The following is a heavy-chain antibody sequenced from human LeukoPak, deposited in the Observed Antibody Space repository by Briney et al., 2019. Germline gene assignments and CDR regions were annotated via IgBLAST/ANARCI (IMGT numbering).Heavy chain of an antibody. D-gene: IGHD3-10*01. Sequence: GGSLRLSCAASGFTFSRFTMSWVRQAPGKGLEWVSVVSVGGGSTFYADSARGRFTISRDNSKNTLYLQMNSLRAEDTAVYYCARGGGYYGSGSNWGQGTLVTVSS. CDR1: GFTFSRFT. CDR3: ARGGGYYGSGSN. J-gene: IGHJ4*02. V-gene: IGHV3-23*01. CDR2: VSVGGGST.